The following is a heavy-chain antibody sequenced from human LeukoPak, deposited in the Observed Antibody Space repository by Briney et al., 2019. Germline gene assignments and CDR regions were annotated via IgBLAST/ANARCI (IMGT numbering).Heavy chain of an antibody. CDR1: GFTLRDYD. CDR2: ISSSGATI. V-gene: IGHV3-48*03. D-gene: IGHD3-16*02. Sequence: GGSLRLSCAASGFTLRDYDMNWVRQAPGKGLEWVSYISSSGATIYSADSVKGRFTISRDNAKISLYLQMTSLRAEDTAVYFCARLYRDTAGSLAGMDVWGRGTTVAVSS. CDR3: ARLYRDTAGSLAGMDV. J-gene: IGHJ6*02.